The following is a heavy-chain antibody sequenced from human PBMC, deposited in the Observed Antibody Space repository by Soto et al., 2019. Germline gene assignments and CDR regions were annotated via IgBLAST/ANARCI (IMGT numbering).Heavy chain of an antibody. CDR3: ARDLNHFIVGAIGAFDY. V-gene: IGHV1-2*04. CDR1: GYTLTGYY. Sequence: ASVKVSCKASGYTLTGYYMHWVRQAPGQGLEWMGWINPNSGGTNYAQKFQGWVTMTRDTSISTAYMELSRLRSDDTAVYYCARDLNHFIVGAIGAFDYWGQGTLVTLSS. CDR2: INPNSGGT. D-gene: IGHD1-26*01. J-gene: IGHJ4*02.